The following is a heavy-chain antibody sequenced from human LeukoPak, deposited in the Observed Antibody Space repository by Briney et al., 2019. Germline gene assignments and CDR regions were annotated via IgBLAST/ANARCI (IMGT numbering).Heavy chain of an antibody. CDR2: IYYSGST. Sequence: SETLSLTCTVSGGSISSYYWSWIRQPPGKGLEWIGYIYYSGSTNYNPSLKSRVTISVDTSKNQFSLRLSSVTAADTAVYYCARGRAVGARNACDIWGQGTMVTVSS. J-gene: IGHJ3*02. CDR3: ARGRAVGARNACDI. V-gene: IGHV4-59*01. D-gene: IGHD1-26*01. CDR1: GGSISSYY.